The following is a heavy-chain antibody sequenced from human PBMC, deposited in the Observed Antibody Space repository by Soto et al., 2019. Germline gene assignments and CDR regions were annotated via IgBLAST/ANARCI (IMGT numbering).Heavy chain of an antibody. Sequence: ASVKVSCKASGYTFTSYGISWVRQAPGQGLEWMGWISAYNGNTNYAQKLQGRVTMTTDTSTSTAYMELRSLRSDDTAVYYCAVMYYYDSSGYVWFDPWGQGTLVTVSS. V-gene: IGHV1-18*04. CDR2: ISAYNGNT. J-gene: IGHJ5*02. CDR3: AVMYYYDSSGYVWFDP. D-gene: IGHD3-22*01. CDR1: GYTFTSYG.